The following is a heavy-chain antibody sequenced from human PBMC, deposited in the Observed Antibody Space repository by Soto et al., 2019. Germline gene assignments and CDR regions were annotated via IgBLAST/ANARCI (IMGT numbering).Heavy chain of an antibody. CDR3: GYDLDAGGLGY. V-gene: IGHV3-9*01. Sequence: EVHLVESGGALVHPGRSLRLSCAASGFTVEHYGMHWVRQAPGKGLEWVSGIICSDGRTGYADSVRGRVTNSRDKAKNSLYLQMNSLRPEDTALYYCGYDLDAGGLGYCGQGTLVTVSS. J-gene: IGHJ4*02. D-gene: IGHD3-16*01. CDR2: IICSDGRT. CDR1: GFTVEHYG.